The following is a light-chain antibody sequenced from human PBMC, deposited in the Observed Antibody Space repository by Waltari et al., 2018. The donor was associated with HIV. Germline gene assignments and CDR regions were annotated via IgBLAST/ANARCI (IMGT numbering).Light chain of an antibody. Sequence: DIQMTQSPSTLSASVGDEVLITCRASESISRWLAWYPQKPGKAPQLLIYKASILESGVPSRFSGSGSGTEFTLTISSLQPDDFATYYCQKYISDLTFGQGTKVDIK. CDR3: QKYISDLT. J-gene: IGKJ1*01. V-gene: IGKV1-5*03. CDR2: KAS. CDR1: ESISRW.